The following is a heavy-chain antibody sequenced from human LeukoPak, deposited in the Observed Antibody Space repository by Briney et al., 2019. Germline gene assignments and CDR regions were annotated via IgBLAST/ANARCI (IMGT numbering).Heavy chain of an antibody. CDR2: IYHSGST. CDR3: ARGSCSSTSCYSWFDP. Sequence: PSETLSLTCAVSGGSISSGGYSWSWIRQPPGKGLEWIGYIYHSGSTYYNPSLKSRVTISVDRSKNQFSLKLSSVTAADTAVYYCARGSCSSTSCYSWFDPWGQGTLVTVSS. J-gene: IGHJ5*02. D-gene: IGHD2-2*02. V-gene: IGHV4-30-2*01. CDR1: GGSISSGGYS.